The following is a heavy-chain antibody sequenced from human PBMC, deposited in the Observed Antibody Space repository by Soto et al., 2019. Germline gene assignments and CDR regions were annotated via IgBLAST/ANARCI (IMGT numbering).Heavy chain of an antibody. Sequence: QVQLQESGPGLVKPSETLSLTCTVSGGSISSYYWSWIRQPPGKGLEWIGYIYYSGSTNYNPSLKSRVTISVDTSKNQFSLKLSSVTGADTAVYYCARQTRGATISIYYYGMDVWGQGTTVTVSS. J-gene: IGHJ6*02. D-gene: IGHD5-12*01. CDR2: IYYSGST. CDR3: ARQTRGATISIYYYGMDV. V-gene: IGHV4-59*01. CDR1: GGSISSYY.